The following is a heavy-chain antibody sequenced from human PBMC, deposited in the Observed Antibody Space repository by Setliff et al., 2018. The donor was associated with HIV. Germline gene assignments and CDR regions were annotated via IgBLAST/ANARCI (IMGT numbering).Heavy chain of an antibody. CDR1: GGSISSGSYY. CDR3: ARESDRQWLVPGAFDI. CDR2: IYTSGST. V-gene: IGHV4-61*02. Sequence: LSLTCTVSGGSISSGSYYWSWIRQPAGKGLEWIGRIYTSGSTNYNPSLKSRVTISVDTSKNQFSLNLSSVTAADTAVYHCARESDRQWLVPGAFDIWGQGTMVTVSS. J-gene: IGHJ3*02. D-gene: IGHD6-19*01.